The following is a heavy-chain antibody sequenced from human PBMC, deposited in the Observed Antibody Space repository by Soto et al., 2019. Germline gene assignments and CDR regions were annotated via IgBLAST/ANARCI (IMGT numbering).Heavy chain of an antibody. CDR2: IWYDGSNK. V-gene: IGHV3-33*01. D-gene: IGHD3-9*01. Sequence: QVQLVESGGGVVQPGRSLRLSCAASGFTFSSYGMHWVRQAPGKGLEWVAVIWYDGSNKYYADSVKGRFTISRDNSKNTLYLQMNSLRAGATAVYYCARRDYDILTGYYMFDAFDIWGQGTMVTVSS. CDR3: ARRDYDILTGYYMFDAFDI. CDR1: GFTFSSYG. J-gene: IGHJ3*02.